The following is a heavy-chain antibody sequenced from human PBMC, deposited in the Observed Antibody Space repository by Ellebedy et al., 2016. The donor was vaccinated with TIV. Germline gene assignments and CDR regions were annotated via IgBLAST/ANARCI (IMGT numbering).Heavy chain of an antibody. CDR3: GRGAVVPAAMRYFDH. V-gene: IGHV4-59*08. D-gene: IGHD2-2*01. CDR1: GGSISTYY. J-gene: IGHJ2*01. Sequence: MPSETLSLTCTVSGGSISTYYWNWIRQPPGKGLEWIGYVYYSGGTSYNPSLKSRVTISVDTSKKQFSLRLTSVTAADTAVYYCGRGAVVPAAMRYFDHWGRGTLVTVSS. CDR2: VYYSGGT.